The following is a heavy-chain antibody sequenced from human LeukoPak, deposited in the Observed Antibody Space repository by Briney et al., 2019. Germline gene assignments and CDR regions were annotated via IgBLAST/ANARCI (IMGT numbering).Heavy chain of an antibody. Sequence: ASVKVSCKASGYTFTGYYMHWVRQAPGQGLEWMGWINPNSGGTNYAQKFQGRVTMTRDTSISTAYMELSRLRSDDTAVYYCARGRWLAMGYFDYWGQGTLVTVSS. J-gene: IGHJ4*02. CDR2: INPNSGGT. CDR3: ARGRWLAMGYFDY. CDR1: GYTFTGYY. D-gene: IGHD6-19*01. V-gene: IGHV1-2*02.